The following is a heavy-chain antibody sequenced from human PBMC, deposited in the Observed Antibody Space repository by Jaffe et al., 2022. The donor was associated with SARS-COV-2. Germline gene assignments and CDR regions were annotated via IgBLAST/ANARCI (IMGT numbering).Heavy chain of an antibody. Sequence: EVQLVESGGDLVQPGGSLRVSCAASGFTVSGNYMSWVRQAPGRGLEWVSVIYGGGSTYYADSVKGRFTISRDNSKNTLYLQMNSLRTEDTAIYYCAAISRPITMVRGVSYYYYPMDVWGQGTTVTVSS. D-gene: IGHD3-10*01. CDR3: AAISRPITMVRGVSYYYYPMDV. J-gene: IGHJ6*02. V-gene: IGHV3-66*02. CDR2: IYGGGST. CDR1: GFTVSGNY.